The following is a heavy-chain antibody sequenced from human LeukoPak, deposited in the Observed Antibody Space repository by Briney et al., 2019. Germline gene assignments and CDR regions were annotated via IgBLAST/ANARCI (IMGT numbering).Heavy chain of an antibody. J-gene: IGHJ6*02. CDR2: ISSSGSTI. CDR3: AREGTMVRGVISYYYYYGMDV. Sequence: PGGSLRLSCAASGFTFSDYYMSWIRQAPGKGLEWVSYISSSGSTIYYADSVKGRFTISRDNAKNSLYLQMNSLRAEDTAVYYCAREGTMVRGVISYYYYYGMDVWGQGTTVTVSS. D-gene: IGHD3-10*01. V-gene: IGHV3-11*04. CDR1: GFTFSDYY.